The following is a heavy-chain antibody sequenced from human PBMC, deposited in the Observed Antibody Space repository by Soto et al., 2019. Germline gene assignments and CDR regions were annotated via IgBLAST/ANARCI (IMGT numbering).Heavy chain of an antibody. CDR3: ARGSVTGGRGGDY. Sequence: ETLSLTCAVYGGSFSGYYWSWTRLPPGKGLEWIGEIHQSGSTNYNPSLKSRVTISLDTSKNQFSLHLSSVTAADTAVYYCARGSVTGGRGGDYWGQGTQVTVSS. CDR1: GGSFSGYY. J-gene: IGHJ4*02. CDR2: IHQSGST. D-gene: IGHD2-21*01. V-gene: IGHV4-34*01.